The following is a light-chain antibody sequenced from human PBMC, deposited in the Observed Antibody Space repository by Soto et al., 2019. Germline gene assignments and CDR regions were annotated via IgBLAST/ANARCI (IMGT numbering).Light chain of an antibody. CDR2: EAS. Sequence: DIQMTQSPSSLSASVADRVTITCRASQDIGTDLGWYQQKPGKAPERLIYEASVLQSGVPSRFSGSGSVTVFTLTVSSHQPEDFATCYSVQHYSDPRTFCGGTKLDIK. J-gene: IGKJ4*01. V-gene: IGKV1-17*01. CDR1: QDIGTD. CDR3: VQHYSDPRT.